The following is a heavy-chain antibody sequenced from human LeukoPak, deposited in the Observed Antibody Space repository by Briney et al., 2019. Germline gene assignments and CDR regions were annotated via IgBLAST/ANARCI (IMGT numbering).Heavy chain of an antibody. CDR2: TNGATGNT. D-gene: IGHD4-23*01. Sequence: ASVKVSCKASVYTFTNYALHWVRQAPGQRLEWMGWTNGATGNTRFSQDFQGRLTITIDTSASIAYMDLSSLRSEDTAVYYCARSPGGNARTWLDYWGQGTLVTVSS. V-gene: IGHV1-3*02. CDR3: ARSPGGNARTWLDY. J-gene: IGHJ4*02. CDR1: VYTFTNYA.